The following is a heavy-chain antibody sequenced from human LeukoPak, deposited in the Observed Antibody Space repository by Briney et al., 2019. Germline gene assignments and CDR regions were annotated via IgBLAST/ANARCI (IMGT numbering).Heavy chain of an antibody. CDR3: ARDGGVLRYFHWSLDY. D-gene: IGHD3-9*01. V-gene: IGHV1-2*02. CDR2: NNPNSGGT. CDR1: GYTYTGYY. J-gene: IGHJ4*02. Sequence: ASVKVSCKASGYTYTGYYMHWVRQAPGQRLERRVWNNPNSGGTNYAQKFQSRVTMSRDTSISTAYMELSRLTSDDTAVYYCARDGGVLRYFHWSLDYWGQGTLVTVSS.